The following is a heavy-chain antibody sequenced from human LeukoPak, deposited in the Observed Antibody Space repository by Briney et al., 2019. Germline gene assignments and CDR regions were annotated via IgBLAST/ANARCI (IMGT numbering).Heavy chain of an antibody. V-gene: IGHV3-23*01. J-gene: IGHJ4*02. CDR2: ISGNGGDT. CDR1: GFIVSSNY. CDR3: AKSHVAKVGATDF. D-gene: IGHD1-26*01. Sequence: GGSLRLSCAASGFIVSSNYMSWVRQAPGKGLEWVSCISGNGGDTYYADSVKGRFTVSRDNSRSTVYLQMNSLRAEDSALYYCAKSHVAKVGATDFWGQGTLVTVSS.